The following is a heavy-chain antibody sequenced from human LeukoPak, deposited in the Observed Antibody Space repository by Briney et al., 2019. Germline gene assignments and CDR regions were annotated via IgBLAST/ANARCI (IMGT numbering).Heavy chain of an antibody. CDR1: GFTFSNAW. CDR3: AKIDGSSWASYFDY. J-gene: IGHJ4*02. CDR2: ISYDGSNK. Sequence: GGSLRLSCTASGFTFSNAWINWVRQAPGKGLEWVAVISYDGSNKYYADSVKGRFTISRDNSKNTLYLQMNSLRAEDTAVYYCAKIDGSSWASYFDYWGQGTLVTVSS. D-gene: IGHD6-13*01. V-gene: IGHV3-30*18.